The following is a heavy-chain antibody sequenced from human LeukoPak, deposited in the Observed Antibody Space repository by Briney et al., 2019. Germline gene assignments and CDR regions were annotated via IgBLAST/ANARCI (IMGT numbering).Heavy chain of an antibody. J-gene: IGHJ4*02. CDR3: AREGYYGSGSPPSLYFDY. V-gene: IGHV3-30-3*01. Sequence: GSLRLSCAASGLTFSGYAIHWVRQAPGKGLEWVAVTSSDLNVKLYADSVKGRFTISRDNSRSTLYLQMNSLRPEDTAIYYCAREGYYGSGSPPSLYFDYWGQGTLVAVSS. D-gene: IGHD3-10*01. CDR2: TSSDLNVK. CDR1: GLTFSGYA.